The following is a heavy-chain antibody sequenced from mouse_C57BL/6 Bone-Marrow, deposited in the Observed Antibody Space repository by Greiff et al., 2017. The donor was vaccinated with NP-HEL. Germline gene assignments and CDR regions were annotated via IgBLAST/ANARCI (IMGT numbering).Heavy chain of an antibody. CDR2: IYYSGTI. CDR3: ARLRGYYAMDY. J-gene: IGHJ4*01. D-gene: IGHD1-1*01. Sequence: EVKLQESGPGLVKPSQTVFLTCTVTGISITTGNYRWSWIRQFPGNKLEWIGYIYYSGTITYNPSLTSRTTITRDTPKNQFFLEMNSLTAEDTATYYCARLRGYYAMDYWGQGTSVTVSS. CDR1: GISITTGNYR. V-gene: IGHV3-5*01.